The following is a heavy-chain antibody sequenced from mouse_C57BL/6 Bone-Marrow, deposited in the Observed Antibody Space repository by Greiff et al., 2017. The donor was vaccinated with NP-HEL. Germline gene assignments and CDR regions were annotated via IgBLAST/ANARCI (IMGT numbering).Heavy chain of an antibody. V-gene: IGHV5S21*01. Sequence: EVQVVESGEGLVKPGGSLKLSCAASGFTFSSYAMSWVRQTPEKRLEWVAYISSGGDYIYYADTVKGRFTISRDNARNTLYLQMSSLKSEDTAMYYCTRRGTAQASFDYWGQGTTLTVSS. CDR2: ISSGGDYI. CDR1: GFTFSSYA. CDR3: TRRGTAQASFDY. D-gene: IGHD3-2*02. J-gene: IGHJ2*01.